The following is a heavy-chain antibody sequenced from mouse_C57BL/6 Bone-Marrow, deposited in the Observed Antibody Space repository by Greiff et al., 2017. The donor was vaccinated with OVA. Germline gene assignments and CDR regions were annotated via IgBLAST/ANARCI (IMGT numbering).Heavy chain of an antibody. CDR3: AIWDAWFAY. J-gene: IGHJ3*01. CDR1: GFTFSSYG. V-gene: IGHV5-6*01. D-gene: IGHD4-1*01. CDR2: ISSGGSYT. Sequence: EVKLVESGGDLVKPGGSLKLSCAASGFTFSSYGMSWVRQTPDKRLEWVATISSGGSYTYYPDTVKGRFTISRDNAKNTLYLQMSRLKSEDTAMYYCAIWDAWFAYWGQGTLVTVSA.